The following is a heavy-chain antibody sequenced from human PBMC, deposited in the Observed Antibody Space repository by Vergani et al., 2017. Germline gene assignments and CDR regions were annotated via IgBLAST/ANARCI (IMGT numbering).Heavy chain of an antibody. D-gene: IGHD3-22*01. CDR2: INPSGGST. Sequence: QVQLVQSGAEVKKPGASVKVSCKASGYTFTSYYMHWVRQAPGQGLEWMGIINPSGGSTSYAQKFQGRVTMTRDTSTITVYMELSSLRSEDTAVYYCAGGLAPLTMIVVVMTDAFDIWGQGTMVTVSS. CDR1: GYTFTSYY. V-gene: IGHV1-46*01. CDR3: AGGLAPLTMIVVVMTDAFDI. J-gene: IGHJ3*02.